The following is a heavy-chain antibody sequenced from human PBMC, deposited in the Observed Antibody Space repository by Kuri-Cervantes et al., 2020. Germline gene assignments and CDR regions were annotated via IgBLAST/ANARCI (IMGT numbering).Heavy chain of an antibody. Sequence: GESLKIACAASGFTFSDYYMSWIRQAPGQGLEWVSYISSSGSTIYYAESVTRRFTLSRDNSKNTLYLQMNSLRSEDTAVYNCAKGWGAFDYWGQGTLVTVSS. CDR3: AKGWGAFDY. J-gene: IGHJ4*02. D-gene: IGHD1-26*01. CDR2: ISSSGSTI. V-gene: IGHV3-11*04. CDR1: GFTFSDYY.